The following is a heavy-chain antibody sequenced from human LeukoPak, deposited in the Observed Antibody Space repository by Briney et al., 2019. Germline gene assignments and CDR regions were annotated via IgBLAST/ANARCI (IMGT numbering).Heavy chain of an antibody. Sequence: QSGGSLRLSRAAPGFTFSSYGMHWVREAPGKGLEWVAFIRYDGSNKYYADSVKGRFTISRENSKNTLYLQMNSLRAEDTAVYYCARGGYHAYYLDYWGQGSLVTVSS. D-gene: IGHD5-18*01. V-gene: IGHV3-30*02. CDR1: GFTFSSYG. J-gene: IGHJ4*02. CDR2: IRYDGSNK. CDR3: ARGGYHAYYLDY.